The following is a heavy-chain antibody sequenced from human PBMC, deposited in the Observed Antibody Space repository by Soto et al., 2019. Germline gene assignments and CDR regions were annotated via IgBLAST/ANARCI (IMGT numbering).Heavy chain of an antibody. D-gene: IGHD6-13*01. CDR2: VYYSGST. Sequence: SETLSLTCTVSGGSISSGGYYWSWIPQHPGKGLEWIGYVYYSGSTYYNPSLKSRVTISVDTSKNQFSLKLSSVTAADTAVYYCARDLTAGYAFDIWGQGTMVTVSS. J-gene: IGHJ3*02. V-gene: IGHV4-31*03. CDR1: GGSISSGGYY. CDR3: ARDLTAGYAFDI.